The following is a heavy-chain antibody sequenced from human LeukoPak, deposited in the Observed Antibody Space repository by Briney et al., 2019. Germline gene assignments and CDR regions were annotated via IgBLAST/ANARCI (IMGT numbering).Heavy chain of an antibody. V-gene: IGHV4-39*07. Sequence: SSETLSLTCTVSGGSISSRNYYWGWIRQTPGKGLEWIGSIYSSGSTYYNPSLKSPFTISVDTSKNQFFLKLSSVTAADTAIYYCASHYDILTGLAYFDYWGQGTLVTVSS. CDR3: ASHYDILTGLAYFDY. J-gene: IGHJ4*02. CDR1: GGSISSRNYY. CDR2: IYSSGST. D-gene: IGHD3-9*01.